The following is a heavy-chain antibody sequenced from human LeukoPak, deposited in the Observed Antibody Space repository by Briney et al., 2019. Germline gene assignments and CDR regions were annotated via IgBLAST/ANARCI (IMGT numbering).Heavy chain of an antibody. Sequence: GGSLRLSCAASGFTFSSYAMHWVRQAPGKGLEWVAVISYDGSNKYYADSVKGRFTISRDNSKNTLYLQMNSLRAEDTAVYYCARGKMASGGFDYWGQGTLLTVSS. V-gene: IGHV3-30-3*01. D-gene: IGHD6-19*01. CDR1: GFTFSSYA. CDR2: ISYDGSNK. J-gene: IGHJ4*02. CDR3: ARGKMASGGFDY.